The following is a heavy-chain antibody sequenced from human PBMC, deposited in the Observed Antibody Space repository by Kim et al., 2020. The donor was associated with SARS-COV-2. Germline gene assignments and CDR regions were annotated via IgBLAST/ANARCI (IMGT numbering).Heavy chain of an antibody. CDR1: GFTFSSYA. CDR3: AKAVTMIVVVIGYFDL. CDR2: ISGSGGST. Sequence: GGSLRLSCAASGFTFSSYAMSWVRQAPGKGLEWVSAISGSGGSTYYADSVKGRFTISRDNSKNTLYLQMNSLRAEDTAVYYCAKAVTMIVVVIGYFDLWGRGTLVTVSS. D-gene: IGHD3-22*01. J-gene: IGHJ2*01. V-gene: IGHV3-23*01.